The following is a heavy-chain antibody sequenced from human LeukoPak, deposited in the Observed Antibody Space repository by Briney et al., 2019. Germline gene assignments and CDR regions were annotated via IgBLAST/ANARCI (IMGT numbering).Heavy chain of an antibody. J-gene: IGHJ3*02. D-gene: IGHD4-17*01. Sequence: SETLSLTCTVSGGSISSSSYYWGWIRQPPGKGLEWIGSIYYSGSTYYNPSLKSRVTISVDTSKNQFSLKLSSVTAADTAVYYCARDYGDYVRSAFDIWGQGTMVTVSS. CDR1: GGSISSSSYY. CDR3: ARDYGDYVRSAFDI. V-gene: IGHV4-39*07. CDR2: IYYSGST.